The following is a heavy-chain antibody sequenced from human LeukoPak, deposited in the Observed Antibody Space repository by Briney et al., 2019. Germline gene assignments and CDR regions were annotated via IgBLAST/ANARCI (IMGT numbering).Heavy chain of an antibody. Sequence: PSETLSLTCTVSGGSISSYYWSWIRQPPGKGLEWIGYIYTSGSTNYNPSLKSRVTISVDTSKNQFSLKLSSVAAADTAVYYCARHPPPFDYYYMDVWGKGTTVTVSS. V-gene: IGHV4-4*09. CDR3: ARHPPPFDYYYMDV. CDR1: GGSISSYY. CDR2: IYTSGST. J-gene: IGHJ6*03. D-gene: IGHD2/OR15-2a*01.